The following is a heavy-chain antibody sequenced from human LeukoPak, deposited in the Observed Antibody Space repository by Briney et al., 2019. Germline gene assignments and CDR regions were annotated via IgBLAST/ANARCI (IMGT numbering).Heavy chain of an antibody. CDR3: ARDKSPSVKGIVVVPAAINY. CDR1: GYTFTGYY. D-gene: IGHD2-2*02. CDR2: INPNSGGT. V-gene: IGHV1-2*02. Sequence: ASVKVSCKASGYTFTGYYMHWVRQAPGQGLEWMGWINPNSGGTNYAQKFQGSVTMTRDTSISTAYMELSRLRSDDTAVYYCARDKSPSVKGIVVVPAAINYWGQGTLVTVSS. J-gene: IGHJ4*02.